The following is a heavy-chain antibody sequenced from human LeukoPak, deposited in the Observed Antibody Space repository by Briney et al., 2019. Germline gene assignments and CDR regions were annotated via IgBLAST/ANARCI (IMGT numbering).Heavy chain of an antibody. Sequence: KPGGSLRLSCAASGFTFSSYSMNWDRQAPGKGLEWVSSISSSSSYIYYADSVKGRFTISRDNAKNSLYLQMNSLRAEDTAVYYCARDRVALTTQDAFDIWGQGTMVTVSS. CDR2: ISSSSSYI. D-gene: IGHD4-11*01. J-gene: IGHJ3*02. CDR1: GFTFSSYS. V-gene: IGHV3-21*01. CDR3: ARDRVALTTQDAFDI.